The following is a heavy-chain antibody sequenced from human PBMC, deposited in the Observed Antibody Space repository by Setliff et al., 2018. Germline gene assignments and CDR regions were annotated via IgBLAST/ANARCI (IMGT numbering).Heavy chain of an antibody. V-gene: IGHV1-18*01. CDR1: GYTFISYG. CDR3: ARGRHPPWSGYPYYYMDV. D-gene: IGHD3-3*01. CDR2: ISAYNGNT. J-gene: IGHJ6*03. Sequence: ASVKVSCKASGYTFISYGISWVRQAPGQGLEWMGWISAYNGNTNYAQKFQGRVTITADKSTSTAYMELSSLRSEDTAVYYCARGRHPPWSGYPYYYMDVWGKGTTVTVSS.